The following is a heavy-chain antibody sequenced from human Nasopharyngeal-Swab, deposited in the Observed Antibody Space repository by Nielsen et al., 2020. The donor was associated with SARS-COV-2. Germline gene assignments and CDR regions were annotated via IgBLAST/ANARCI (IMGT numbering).Heavy chain of an antibody. J-gene: IGHJ3*02. Sequence: ASVKVSCQASGYTFTGYYMHWVRQAPGQGLEWMGWINPNSGGTNYAQKFQGWVTMTRDTSISTAYMELSRLRSDDTAVYYCARSHIVVVTDAFDIWGQGTMVTVSS. D-gene: IGHD2-21*02. CDR3: ARSHIVVVTDAFDI. CDR2: INPNSGGT. CDR1: GYTFTGYY. V-gene: IGHV1-2*04.